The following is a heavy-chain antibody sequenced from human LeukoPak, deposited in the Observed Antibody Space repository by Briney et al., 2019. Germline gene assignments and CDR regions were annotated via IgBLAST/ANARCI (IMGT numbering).Heavy chain of an antibody. V-gene: IGHV1-18*01. CDR2: ISAYSGDT. D-gene: IGHD5-12*01. Sequence: VASVKVSCKASGYTFTSYGISWVRQAPGQGLEWMGWISAYSGDTNYAQKFQGRATMTTDTSTSTAYMELRSLSSDDTAVYYCARDSSMAPINWGQGTLVTVSS. CDR1: GYTFTSYG. CDR3: ARDSSMAPIN. J-gene: IGHJ4*02.